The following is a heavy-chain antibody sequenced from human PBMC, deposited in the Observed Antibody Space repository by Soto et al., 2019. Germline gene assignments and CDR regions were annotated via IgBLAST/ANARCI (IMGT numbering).Heavy chain of an antibody. CDR1: GFTFSSYA. CDR2: ISGSGGST. Sequence: GGSLRLSCAASGFTFSSYAMSWVRQAPGKGLEWVSAISGSGGSTYYADSVKGRFTISRDNSKNTLYLQMNSLRAEDTAVYYCAKFLVATSNYYYYYMDVWGKGTTVTVSS. J-gene: IGHJ6*03. D-gene: IGHD5-12*01. V-gene: IGHV3-23*01. CDR3: AKFLVATSNYYYYYMDV.